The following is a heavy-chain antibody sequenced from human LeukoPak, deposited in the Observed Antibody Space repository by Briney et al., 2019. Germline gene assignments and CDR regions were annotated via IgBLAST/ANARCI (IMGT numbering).Heavy chain of an antibody. Sequence: GGSLRLSCAASRFTFSSYAMSWVRQAPGKGLEWVSSINSDSNYIYYADSVKGRFTISRDAKNSVYLQMNSLRAEDTAVYYCARNGILGIAAAVDVWGKGTTVTVSS. CDR2: INSDSNYI. CDR3: ARNGILGIAAAVDV. CDR1: RFTFSSYA. J-gene: IGHJ6*04. D-gene: IGHD6-13*01. V-gene: IGHV3-21*01.